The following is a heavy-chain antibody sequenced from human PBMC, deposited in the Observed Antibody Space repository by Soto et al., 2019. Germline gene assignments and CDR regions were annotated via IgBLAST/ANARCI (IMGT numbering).Heavy chain of an antibody. D-gene: IGHD2-21*02. CDR2: IDSDGSAT. CDR3: ARDCCTAPFDS. CDR1: GFTFSDYW. V-gene: IGHV3-74*01. Sequence: EVQLVESGGGLVQPGGSLRLSCAASGFTFSDYWMHWIRQAPGKGLVWVSHIDSDGSATNYADSVRGRFTISRDNAKNMLYLQMSSLRAEDTGVYYCARDCCTAPFDSWGQGTLVTVSS. J-gene: IGHJ4*02.